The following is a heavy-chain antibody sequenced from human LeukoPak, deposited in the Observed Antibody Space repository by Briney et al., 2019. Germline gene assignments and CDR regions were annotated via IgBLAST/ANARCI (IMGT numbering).Heavy chain of an antibody. J-gene: IGHJ4*02. D-gene: IGHD6-19*01. CDR1: GFSFSSYW. CDR2: AYYSGTT. Sequence: GSLRLSCAASGFSFSSYWMSWVRQAPGKELEWIGGAYYSGTTYYSPSLKSRVTISVDTSRNHFSLNLNSVTAADTAVYYCARHSSSAWYYYFDYWGQGSFVTVSS. V-gene: IGHV4-39*01. CDR3: ARHSSSAWYYYFDY.